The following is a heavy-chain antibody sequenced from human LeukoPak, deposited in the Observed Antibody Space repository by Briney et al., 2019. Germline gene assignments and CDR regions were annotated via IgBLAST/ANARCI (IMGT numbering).Heavy chain of an antibody. J-gene: IGHJ4*02. Sequence: GGSLRLSCAASGFTFSNAWMNWVRQAPGKGLEWVGRIKSKPDGGTTDYTAPVKGRFTISRDDSKNTLYLQMNSLKTEDTAVYYCTTDFGDPDDYWGQGTLVTVSS. V-gene: IGHV3-15*01. CDR3: TTDFGDPDDY. CDR2: IKSKPDGGTT. CDR1: GFTFSNAW. D-gene: IGHD4-17*01.